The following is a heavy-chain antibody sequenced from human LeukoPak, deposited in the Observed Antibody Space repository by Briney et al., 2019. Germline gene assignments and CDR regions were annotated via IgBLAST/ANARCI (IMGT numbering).Heavy chain of an antibody. CDR1: GYTFTGYY. V-gene: IGHV1-2*02. Sequence: ASVKVFCKASGYTFTGYYMHWVRQAPGQGLEWMGWINPNSGGTNYAQKFQGRVTMTRDTSISTAYMELSRLRSDDTAVYYCARASLSSIAARPNYWGQGTLVTVSS. CDR2: INPNSGGT. D-gene: IGHD6-6*01. CDR3: ARASLSSIAARPNY. J-gene: IGHJ4*02.